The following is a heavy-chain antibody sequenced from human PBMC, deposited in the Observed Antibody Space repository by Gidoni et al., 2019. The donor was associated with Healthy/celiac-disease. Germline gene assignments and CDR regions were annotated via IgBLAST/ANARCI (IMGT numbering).Heavy chain of an antibody. CDR1: RFTFSSYA. CDR3: AKIPAGYSSGWYPSDY. V-gene: IGHV3-23*01. CDR2: LSGSGGST. D-gene: IGHD6-19*01. Sequence: EVQLLESGGGLVQPGGSLRLSCAASRFTFSSYAMSWVRQAQGKGLEWVSALSGSGGSTYYADSVKGRFTISRDNSKNTLYLQMNSLRAEDTAIYYCAKIPAGYSSGWYPSDYWGQGTLVTVSS. J-gene: IGHJ4*02.